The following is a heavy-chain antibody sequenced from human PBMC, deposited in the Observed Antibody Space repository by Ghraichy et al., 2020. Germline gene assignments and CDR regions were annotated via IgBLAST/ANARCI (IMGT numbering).Heavy chain of an antibody. V-gene: IGHV3-7*01. D-gene: IGHD2-2*01. CDR1: ELTFSSYW. Sequence: XGSLRLSCAASELTFSSYWMSWVRQAPGKGLEWVANIKGDGSEKYYVDSVKGRFTISRDNAKNSLYLQMNSLRDEDTAVYYCARNGAGVAPAAAPYYYYGMDVWGQGTTVTVSS. J-gene: IGHJ6*02. CDR2: IKGDGSEK. CDR3: ARNGAGVAPAAAPYYYYGMDV.